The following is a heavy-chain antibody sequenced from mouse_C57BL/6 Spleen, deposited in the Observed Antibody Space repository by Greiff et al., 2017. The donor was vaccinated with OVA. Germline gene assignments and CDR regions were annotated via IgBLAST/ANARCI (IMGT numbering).Heavy chain of an antibody. V-gene: IGHV1-15*01. CDR1: GYTFTDYE. Sequence: VQLQESGAELVRPGASVTLSCKASGYTFTDYEMHWVKQTPAHGLEWIGAIDPETGGTAYNQKFKGKAILTADKSSSTAYMELRSLTSEDSAVYYCTRSYSNYFYYAMDYWGQGTSVTVSS. J-gene: IGHJ4*01. D-gene: IGHD2-5*01. CDR2: IDPETGGT. CDR3: TRSYSNYFYYAMDY.